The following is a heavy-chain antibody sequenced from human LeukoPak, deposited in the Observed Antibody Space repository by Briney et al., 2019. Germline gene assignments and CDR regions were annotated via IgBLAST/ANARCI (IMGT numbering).Heavy chain of an antibody. CDR2: ISGSGGST. V-gene: IGHV3-23*01. CDR3: AKGYDILTGYYKVAYYYGMDV. Sequence: PGGSLRLSCAASGFTFSSYAMSWLRQAPGKGLEWVSAISGSGGSTYYADSVKGRFTISRDNSKTTLYLQMNSLRAEDTAVYYCAKGYDILTGYYKVAYYYGMDVWGQGTTVTVSS. J-gene: IGHJ6*02. CDR1: GFTFSSYA. D-gene: IGHD3-9*01.